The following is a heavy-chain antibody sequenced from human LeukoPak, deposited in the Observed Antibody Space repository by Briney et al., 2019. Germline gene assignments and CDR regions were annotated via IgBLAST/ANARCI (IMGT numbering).Heavy chain of an antibody. J-gene: IGHJ3*02. D-gene: IGHD3-22*01. CDR3: ARDYYDSSGYYRNDDAFDI. Sequence: PGGSLRLSCAASGFTFSRYWMHWVRQAPGKGLVWVSRINSDGSSTSYADSVKGRFTISRDNAKNTLYLQMNSLRAEDTAVYYCARDYYDSSGYYRNDDAFDIWGQGTMVTVSS. V-gene: IGHV3-74*01. CDR1: GFTFSRYW. CDR2: INSDGSST.